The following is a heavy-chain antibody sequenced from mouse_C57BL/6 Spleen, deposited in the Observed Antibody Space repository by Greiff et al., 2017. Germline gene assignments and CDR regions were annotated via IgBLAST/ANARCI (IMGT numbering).Heavy chain of an antibody. D-gene: IGHD2-3*01. CDR3: ARGMIRDAMDY. Sequence: QVQLKQPGTELVKPGASVKLSCKASGYTFTSYWMHWVKQRPGQGLEWIGNINPSNVGTNYNEKFKSKATLTVDKSSSTAYMQLSSLTSEDSAVYYCARGMIRDAMDYWGQGTSVTVSS. V-gene: IGHV1-53*01. CDR2: INPSNVGT. J-gene: IGHJ4*01. CDR1: GYTFTSYW.